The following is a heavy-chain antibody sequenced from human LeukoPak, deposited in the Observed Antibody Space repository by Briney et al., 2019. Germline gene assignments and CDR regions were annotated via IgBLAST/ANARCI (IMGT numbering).Heavy chain of an antibody. CDR2: IYASGST. V-gene: IGHV4-4*07. CDR1: GDSPSDYY. Sequence: SETLSLTCSGDSPSDYYWNWIRQPAGKGPEWIWRIYASGSTNYNPSLKSRVNTSRNRFSLSLSSVTAADTAVYYCARARYDSSGYYYFDFWGQGILVTVSS. J-gene: IGHJ4*02. CDR3: ARARYDSSGYYYFDF. D-gene: IGHD3-22*01.